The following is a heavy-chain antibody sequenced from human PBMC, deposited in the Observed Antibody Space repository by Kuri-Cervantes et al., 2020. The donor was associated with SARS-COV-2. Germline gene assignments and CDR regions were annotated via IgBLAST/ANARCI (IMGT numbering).Heavy chain of an antibody. CDR2: FDPEDGET. D-gene: IGHD1-26*01. V-gene: IGHV1-24*01. Sequence: ASVKVSCKVSGYTLTELSMHWVRQAPGKGLEWMGGFDPEDGETIYAQKFQGRVTMTEDTSTDTAYMELSSLRSEDTAVYYCARDTWYSGSYYFGDDAFDIWGQGTMVTVSS. CDR3: ARDTWYSGSYYFGDDAFDI. CDR1: GYTLTELS. J-gene: IGHJ3*02.